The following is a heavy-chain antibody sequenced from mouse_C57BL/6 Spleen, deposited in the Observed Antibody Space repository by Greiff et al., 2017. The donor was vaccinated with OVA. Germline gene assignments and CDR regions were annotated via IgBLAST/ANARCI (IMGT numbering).Heavy chain of an antibody. J-gene: IGHJ4*01. CDR2: INPSTGGT. CDR1: GYSFTGYY. CDR3: ARWGYDGPLYAMDY. V-gene: IGHV1-42*01. D-gene: IGHD2-3*01. Sequence: VQLQQSGPELVKPGASVKISCKASGYSFTGYYMNWVKQSPEKSLEWIGEINPSTGGTTYNQKFKAKATLTVDKSSSTAYMQLKSLTSEDSAVYYCARWGYDGPLYAMDYWGQGTSVTVSS.